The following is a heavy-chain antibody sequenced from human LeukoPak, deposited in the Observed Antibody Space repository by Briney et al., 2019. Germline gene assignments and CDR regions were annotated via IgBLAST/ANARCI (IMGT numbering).Heavy chain of an antibody. D-gene: IGHD2-2*01. J-gene: IGHJ6*02. CDR2: ISYDGSHK. CDR3: AKEECTTSGDYYYGMDV. CDR1: GFTFSSYG. V-gene: IGHV3-30*18. Sequence: GGSLRLSCAASGFTFSSYGMYWVRQAPGKGLDWVAVISYDGSHKLYAESVKGRFTTSRDNSKNTMYLQMNGLRTEDMAVYYCAKEECTTSGDYYYGMDVWGRGTTVTVSS.